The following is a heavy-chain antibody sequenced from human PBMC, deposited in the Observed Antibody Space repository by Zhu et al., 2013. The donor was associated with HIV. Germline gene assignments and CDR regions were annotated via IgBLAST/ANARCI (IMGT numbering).Heavy chain of an antibody. CDR1: GGTFSSYG. V-gene: IGHV1-69*01. D-gene: IGHD3-22*01. CDR3: ARDHNSGYYSYFDY. J-gene: IGHJ4*02. Sequence: QVQLLQSGAAVKKPGASVRVSCKASGGTFSSYGISWVRQAPGQGLEWMGGIIPMFGTANYAQKFQGRVTITADESTSTAYMQLSSLRSEDTAVYYCARDHNSGYYSYFDYWGQGTLVTVSS. CDR2: IIPMFGTA.